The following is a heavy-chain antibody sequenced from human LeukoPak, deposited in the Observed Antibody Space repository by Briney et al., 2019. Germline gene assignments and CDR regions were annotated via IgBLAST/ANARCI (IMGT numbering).Heavy chain of an antibody. J-gene: IGHJ5*02. V-gene: IGHV4-30-2*01. CDR1: GGSISSGGYS. CDR2: IYHSGST. CDR3: ARRLERRVDP. D-gene: IGHD1-1*01. Sequence: SQTPSLTCAVSGGSISSGGYSWSWIRQPPGKGLEWIGYIYHSGSTYYNPSLKSRVTISVDRSKNQFSLKLSSVTAADTAVYYCARRLERRVDPWGQGTLVTVSS.